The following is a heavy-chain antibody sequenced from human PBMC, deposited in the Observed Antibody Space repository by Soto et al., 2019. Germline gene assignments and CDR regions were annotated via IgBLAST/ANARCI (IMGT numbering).Heavy chain of an antibody. V-gene: IGHV3-30-3*01. J-gene: IGHJ4*02. D-gene: IGHD6-6*01. Sequence: GGSLRLSCAASGFTFSSYAMHWVRQAPGKGLEWVAAISYDGSNKYYADSVKGRFTISRDNSKNTLYLQMNSLRAEDTAVYYCARLIEYSRVSLDYWGEGTLVTVSS. CDR2: ISYDGSNK. CDR3: ARLIEYSRVSLDY. CDR1: GFTFSSYA.